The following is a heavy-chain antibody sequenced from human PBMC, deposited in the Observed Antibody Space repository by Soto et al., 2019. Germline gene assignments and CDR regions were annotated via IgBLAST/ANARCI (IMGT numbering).Heavy chain of an antibody. CDR3: ARGRGVAVTGLSNFDY. V-gene: IGHV4-34*01. CDR1: GGSFSGYY. D-gene: IGHD6-19*01. CDR2: INHSGST. J-gene: IGHJ4*02. Sequence: SETLSLTCAFYGGSFSGYYWSWIRQPPGKGLEWIGEINHSGSTNYNPSLKSRVTISVDTSKNQFSLKLSSVTAADTAVYYCARGRGVAVTGLSNFDYWGQGTLVTVSS.